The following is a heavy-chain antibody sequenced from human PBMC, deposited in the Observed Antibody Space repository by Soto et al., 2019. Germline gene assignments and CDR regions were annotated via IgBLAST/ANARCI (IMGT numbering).Heavy chain of an antibody. V-gene: IGHV4-59*01. J-gene: IGHJ4*02. CDR1: GGSISSYY. CDR2: IYYSGST. CDR3: ARESELGYCSGGSCYGFFDY. Sequence: SETLSLTCTVSGGSISSYYWSWIRQPPGKGLEWIGYIYYSGSTNYNPSLKSRVTISVDTSKNQFSLKLSSVTAADTAVYYCARESELGYCSGGSCYGFFDYWGRGTLVTVSS. D-gene: IGHD2-15*01.